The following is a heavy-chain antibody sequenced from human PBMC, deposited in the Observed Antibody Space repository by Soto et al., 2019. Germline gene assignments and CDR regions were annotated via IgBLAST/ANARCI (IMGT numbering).Heavy chain of an antibody. D-gene: IGHD4-17*01. CDR1: GFTFNNAW. V-gene: IGHV3-15*01. Sequence: GGSLRLSCAASGFTFNNAWMSWVRQAPGKGLEWVGRIKSKPDGGTADYAAPVKGRFTISRDDSKNTLYLQVQSLKTEDTALYYCATDVGYGDYVVWFDPWGQGTLVTVSS. CDR2: IKSKPDGGTA. J-gene: IGHJ5*02. CDR3: ATDVGYGDYVVWFDP.